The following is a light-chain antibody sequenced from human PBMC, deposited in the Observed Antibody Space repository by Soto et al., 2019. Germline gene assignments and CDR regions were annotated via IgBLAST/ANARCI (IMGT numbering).Light chain of an antibody. Sequence: ENVLTQSPGTLSLTRGERATLSCRASQSVSNNYLAWYQQKPGQAPRLLIYGASNRATGIPDRFSGSGSGTDFTLTISRLEPEDFAVYYCQQYGSSGTLGQGTKVDIK. CDR2: GAS. CDR3: QQYGSSGT. J-gene: IGKJ1*01. V-gene: IGKV3-20*01. CDR1: QSVSNNY.